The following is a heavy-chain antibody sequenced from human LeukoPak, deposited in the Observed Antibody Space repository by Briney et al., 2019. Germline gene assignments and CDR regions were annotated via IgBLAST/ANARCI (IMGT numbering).Heavy chain of an antibody. CDR2: IIPILGIA. D-gene: IGHD3-3*01. V-gene: IGHV1-69*04. J-gene: IGHJ4*02. CDR3: ARVEGKSIFGVANAGGFFDY. Sequence: ASVKVSCKASGYTFTSYGISWVRQAPGQGLEWMGRIIPILGIANYAQKFQGRVTITADKSTSTAYMELSSLRSEDTAVYYCARVEGKSIFGVANAGGFFDYWGQGTLVTVSS. CDR1: GYTFTSYG.